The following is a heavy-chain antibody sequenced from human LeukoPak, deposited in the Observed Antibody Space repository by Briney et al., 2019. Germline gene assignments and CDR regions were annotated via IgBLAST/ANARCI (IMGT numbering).Heavy chain of an antibody. D-gene: IGHD1-26*01. CDR2: ISYDGSNK. CDR3: ARGRIVGATTVFDY. CDR1: GFTFSSYS. V-gene: IGHV3-30*03. Sequence: GGSLRLSCAASGFTFSSYSMNWVRQAPGKGLEWVAVISYDGSNKYYADSVKGRFTISRDNSKNTLYLQMNSLRAEDTAVYYCARGRIVGATTVFDYWGQGTLVTVSS. J-gene: IGHJ4*02.